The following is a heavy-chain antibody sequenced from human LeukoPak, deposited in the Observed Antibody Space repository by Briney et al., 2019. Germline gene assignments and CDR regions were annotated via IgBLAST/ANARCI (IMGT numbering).Heavy chain of an antibody. J-gene: IGHJ4*02. D-gene: IGHD2-2*03. Sequence: SQTLSLTCAISGDSVSSNSAAWNWIRQSPSRGLEWLGRTYYRSRWYTDYAVSVKSRINISPDTSRNQFSLKFDSVTPEDTAVYYCGRLDAKFADFWGQGTLVTVSS. CDR3: GRLDAKFADF. CDR2: TYYRSRWYT. V-gene: IGHV6-1*01. CDR1: GDSVSSNSAA.